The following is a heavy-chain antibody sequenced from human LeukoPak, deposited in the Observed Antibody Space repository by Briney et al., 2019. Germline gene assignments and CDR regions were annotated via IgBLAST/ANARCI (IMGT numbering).Heavy chain of an antibody. CDR1: GFTFSDYS. D-gene: IGHD6-13*01. V-gene: IGHV3-21*01. CDR2: MSGGGSYI. J-gene: IGHJ4*02. Sequence: GGSLRLSCAVSGFTFSDYSMIWVRRAPGRGLEFVSSMSGGGSYIFYADSLKGRFTVSRDNAKGSLYLQMNSLRAEDTAVYYCAKGDHASSWYTAIDYWGQGALVTVSS. CDR3: AKGDHASSWYTAIDY.